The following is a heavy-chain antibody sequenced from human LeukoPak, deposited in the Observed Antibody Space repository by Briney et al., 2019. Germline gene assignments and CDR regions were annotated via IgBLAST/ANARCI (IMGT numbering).Heavy chain of an antibody. J-gene: IGHJ5*02. D-gene: IGHD2-2*01. Sequence: VASVKVSCKASGYTFTGYYMHWVRQAPGQGLEWMGWINPNSGDTNYAQKFQGRVIMTRETSISTAYMELSRLRSDDTAVYYCARCPAANVLLVGKPGMDWFDPWGQGTLVTVSS. CDR1: GYTFTGYY. CDR3: ARCPAANVLLVGKPGMDWFDP. V-gene: IGHV1-2*02. CDR2: INPNSGDT.